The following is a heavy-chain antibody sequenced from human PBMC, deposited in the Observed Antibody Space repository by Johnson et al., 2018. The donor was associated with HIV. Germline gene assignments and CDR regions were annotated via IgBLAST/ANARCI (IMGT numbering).Heavy chain of an antibody. D-gene: IGHD3-22*01. V-gene: IGHV3-13*01. CDR2: MGTAGDS. CDR3: ARVYYYDSSGIDAFDI. Sequence: VQLVESGGGVVQPGGSLTLSCAASVFTFSNSDMHWVRQPTGQGLEWVSGMGTAGDSHYADSVNGRFTVSRENAKNSLYLQMNSLRAEDTAVYYCARVYYYDSSGIDAFDIWGQGTMVTVSS. CDR1: VFTFSNSD. J-gene: IGHJ3*02.